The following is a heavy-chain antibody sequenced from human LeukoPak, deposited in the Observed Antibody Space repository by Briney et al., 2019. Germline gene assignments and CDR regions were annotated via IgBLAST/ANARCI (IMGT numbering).Heavy chain of an antibody. CDR3: ARAITYYYDSSGYL. J-gene: IGHJ4*02. V-gene: IGHV3-7*04. CDR2: IKQDGSER. D-gene: IGHD3-22*01. CDR1: GFTFSSYW. Sequence: PGGSLRLSCAASGFTFSSYWMSWVRQAPGKGLEWVANIKQDGSERYYVDSVKGRFTISGDNAKNSLYLQMNSLRAEDTAVYYCARAITYYYDSSGYLWGQGTLVTVSS.